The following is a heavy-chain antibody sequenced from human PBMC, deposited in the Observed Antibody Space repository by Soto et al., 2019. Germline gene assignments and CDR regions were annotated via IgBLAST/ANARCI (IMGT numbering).Heavy chain of an antibody. CDR1: GYSFTSYW. V-gene: IGHV5-51*01. D-gene: IGHD1-26*01. J-gene: IGHJ3*02. Sequence: PGESLKISCRGSGYSFTSYWIGWVRQMPGKGLEWMGIIYPGDSDTRYSPSFQGQVTISADKSISTAYLQWSSLKASDTAMDDCARRWVNAFDIWGQGTMVTVSS. CDR2: IYPGDSDT. CDR3: ARRWVNAFDI.